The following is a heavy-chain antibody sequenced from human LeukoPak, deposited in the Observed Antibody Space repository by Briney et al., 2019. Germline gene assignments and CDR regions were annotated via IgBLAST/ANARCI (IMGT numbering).Heavy chain of an antibody. CDR3: ARALNGGGFGDTSLFDY. J-gene: IGHJ4*02. CDR2: IYHSGST. V-gene: IGHV4-30-2*01. Sequence: PSETLSLTCAVSGGSISSGGYSWSWIRQPPGKGLEWIGYIYHSGSTYYNPSLKSRVTISVDRSKNQFSLKLSSVTAADTAVYYCARALNGGGFGDTSLFDYWGQGTLVTVSS. D-gene: IGHD3-10*01. CDR1: GGSISSGGYS.